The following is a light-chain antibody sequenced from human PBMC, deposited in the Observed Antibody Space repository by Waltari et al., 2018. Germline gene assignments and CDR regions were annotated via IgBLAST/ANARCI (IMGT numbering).Light chain of an antibody. CDR3: QQYYSTPT. V-gene: IGKV4-1*01. J-gene: IGKJ2*01. CDR2: WAS. Sequence: DYVMTQSPDSLAVSLGERATIHCKSSQSVLYSSNNKNYLAWYQQKPGQPPKLLIYWASTRESGVPDRFSGSGSETDFTLTVSSLQAEDVAVYYCQQYYSTPTFGQGTKLEIK. CDR1: QSVLYSSNNKNY.